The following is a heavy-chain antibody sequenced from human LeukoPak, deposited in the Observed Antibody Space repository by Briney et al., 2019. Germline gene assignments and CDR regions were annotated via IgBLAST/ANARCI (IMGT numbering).Heavy chain of an antibody. CDR1: GFTFSRYA. CDR3: MTWWEWESRYFDY. J-gene: IGHJ4*02. V-gene: IGHV3-15*01. D-gene: IGHD1-26*01. CDR2: IKSKTDGGTT. Sequence: PGGSLRLSCAASGFTFSRYAMSWVRQAPGKGLEWVGRIKSKTDGGTTDHAAPVKGRFTISRDDSKDTVYLQMNSLKTEDTAIYYCMTWWEWESRYFDYWGQGTLVTVSS.